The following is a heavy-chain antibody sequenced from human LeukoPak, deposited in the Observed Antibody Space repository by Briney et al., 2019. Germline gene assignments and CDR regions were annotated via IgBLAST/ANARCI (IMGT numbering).Heavy chain of an antibody. J-gene: IGHJ6*02. CDR1: GGSISSNY. V-gene: IGHV4-4*08. CDR2: VYYTGST. Sequence: SETLSLTCTVSGGSISSNYWSWIRQPPGKGLEWIGYVYYTGSTNYNPSLKSRVTMFEDKSKNQFSLRLYSVTVADTAVYYCARDPLYGMDVWGQGTTVTVSS. CDR3: ARDPLYGMDV.